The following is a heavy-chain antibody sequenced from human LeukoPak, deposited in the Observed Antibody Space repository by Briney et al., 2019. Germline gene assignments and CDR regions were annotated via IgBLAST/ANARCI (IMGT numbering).Heavy chain of an antibody. J-gene: IGHJ4*02. CDR2: INPNSGGT. CDR1: GYTFSGYY. Sequence: GASVKVSCKASGYTFSGYYMHWVRQAPGQGLEWMGWINPNSGGTNYAQKFQGRVTMTRDTSISTAYMELSRLRSDDTAVYYCASLKLNWGAARDYWGQGTLVTVSS. V-gene: IGHV1-2*02. CDR3: ASLKLNWGAARDY. D-gene: IGHD6-6*01.